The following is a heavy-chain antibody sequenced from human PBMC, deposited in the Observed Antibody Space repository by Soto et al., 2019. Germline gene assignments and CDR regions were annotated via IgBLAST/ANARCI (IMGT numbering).Heavy chain of an antibody. CDR1: GGSFSRHG. CDR2: ITGIDGGT. J-gene: IGHJ6*02. Sequence: LVQSRAEVKKPGSSVKVSCKASGGSFSRHGMSWVRQAPGQGLECMGGITGIDGGTMYAQKFQGRPTKTAAESTTIASISTTTAYMKQNRLRSDDTAVYYCARDPALRTVGPTSGIDVWGQGATVTASS. D-gene: IGHD1-26*01. CDR3: ARDPALRTVGPTSGIDV. V-gene: IGHV1-69*01.